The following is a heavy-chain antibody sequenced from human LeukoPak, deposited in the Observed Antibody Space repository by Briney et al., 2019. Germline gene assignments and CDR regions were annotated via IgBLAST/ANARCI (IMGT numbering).Heavy chain of an antibody. CDR1: GGSISNYY. D-gene: IGHD1-26*01. V-gene: IGHV4-59*12. Sequence: PSETLSLTCTVSGGSISNYYWSWIRQPPGKGLEWIGYIYYSGSTNYNPSLKSRVTISVDTSKNQFSLKLSSVTAADTAVYYCARVGGSYYDYWGQGTLVTVSS. CDR2: IYYSGST. CDR3: ARVGGSYYDY. J-gene: IGHJ4*02.